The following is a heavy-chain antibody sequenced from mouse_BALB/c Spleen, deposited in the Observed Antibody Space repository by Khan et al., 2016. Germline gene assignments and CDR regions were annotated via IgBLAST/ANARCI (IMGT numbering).Heavy chain of an antibody. V-gene: IGHV3-1*02. D-gene: IGHD1-1*01. CDR1: GFSITSDYS. CDR2: IHYSGST. CDR3: ASYCYGGAPWFAY. J-gene: IGHJ3*01. Sequence: EVQLQESGPDLVKPSQSLSLTCTVTGFSITSDYSWHWIRQFPGNKLEWMGYIHYSGSTNYNPSLKSRISITRDTSKNQFFLQLNSVTTEDTATFSSASYCYGGAPWFAYWGQGTLVTVSA.